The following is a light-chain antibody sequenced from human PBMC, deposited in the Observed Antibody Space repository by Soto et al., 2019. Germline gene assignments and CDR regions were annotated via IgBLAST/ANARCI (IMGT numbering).Light chain of an antibody. CDR3: QQRSNWPPVT. V-gene: IGKV3-11*01. CDR2: DAS. Sequence: EIVLTQSPATLSLSPGERATLSCRASQSVSSYLAWYQQKPGQAPRLLIYDASNRGTGIPARFSGSGSGTQFALAISSLAPEDFAIYYCQQRSNWPPVTFGGGTKVEIK. CDR1: QSVSSY. J-gene: IGKJ4*01.